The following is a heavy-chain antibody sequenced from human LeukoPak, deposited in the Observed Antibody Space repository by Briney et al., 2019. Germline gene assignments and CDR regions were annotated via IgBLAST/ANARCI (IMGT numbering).Heavy chain of an antibody. Sequence: GGSLRLSCAAPGFTFSDSGMHWVRQAPGKGLEWVAIISYEGSKKYYADSVKGRFTISRDTSKNTLYLQMNSLRAEDTAVYYCARDTMVRGVIIPFDYWGQGTLDTVSS. CDR3: ARDTMVRGVIIPFDY. CDR2: ISYEGSKK. CDR1: GFTFSDSG. J-gene: IGHJ4*02. V-gene: IGHV3-30*03. D-gene: IGHD3-10*01.